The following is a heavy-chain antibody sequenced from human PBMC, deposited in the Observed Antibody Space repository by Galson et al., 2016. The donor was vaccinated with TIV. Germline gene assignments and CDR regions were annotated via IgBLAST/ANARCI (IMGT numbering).Heavy chain of an antibody. CDR3: ATCISGPTLALYYHGMDV. CDR2: ISSDETNK. J-gene: IGHJ6*02. V-gene: IGHV3-30-3*01. D-gene: IGHD3-10*01. CDR1: GFNFKTFP. Sequence: SLRLSCAASGFNFKTFPIHWVRLAPGKGLEWVSLISSDETNKYYADPVKGRFTISRGNSKNTVHLEMDSLRPEDTAMYFCATCISGPTLALYYHGMDVWGQGTTVTVSS.